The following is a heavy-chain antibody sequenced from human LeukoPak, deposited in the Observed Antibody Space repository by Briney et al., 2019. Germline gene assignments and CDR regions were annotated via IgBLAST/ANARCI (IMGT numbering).Heavy chain of an antibody. Sequence: VASVKVSCKASGYTFTSYGISWVRQAPGQGLEWMGWISAYNGNTNYAQKFQGRVTITADKSTSTAYMELSSLRSEDTAVYYCASSSRAGFGDYWGQGTLVTVSS. CDR2: ISAYNGNT. D-gene: IGHD3-10*01. V-gene: IGHV1-18*01. CDR1: GYTFTSYG. J-gene: IGHJ4*02. CDR3: ASSSRAGFGDY.